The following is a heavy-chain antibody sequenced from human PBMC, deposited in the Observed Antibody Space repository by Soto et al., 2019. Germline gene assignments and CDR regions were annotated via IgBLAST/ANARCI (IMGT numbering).Heavy chain of an antibody. J-gene: IGHJ6*02. CDR3: AASYSGSYPIYYYYGMDV. CDR2: IIPILGIA. Sequence: QVQLVQSGAEVKKPGSSVKVSCKASGGTFSSYTISWVRQAPGQGLGWMGRIIPILGIANYAQKFQGRVTITADKSTSTAYMELSSLRSEDTAVYYCAASYSGSYPIYYYYGMDVWGQGTTVTVSS. D-gene: IGHD1-26*01. V-gene: IGHV1-69*02. CDR1: GGTFSSYT.